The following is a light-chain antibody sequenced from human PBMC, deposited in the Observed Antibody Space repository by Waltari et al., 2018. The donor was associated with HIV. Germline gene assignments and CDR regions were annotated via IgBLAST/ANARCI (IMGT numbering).Light chain of an antibody. CDR1: SSTIGSNY. J-gene: IGLJ3*02. CDR3: AAWDDSLSGWV. V-gene: IGLV1-47*01. CDR2: RNN. Sequence: QSVLTQPPSASGAPGQRVTISCSGSSSTIGSNYVYWYQQLPVTAPKLLTYRNNPRPSGVPDRFSGSKSGTSASLAISGLRSEDEADYYCAAWDDSLSGWVFGGGTKLTVL.